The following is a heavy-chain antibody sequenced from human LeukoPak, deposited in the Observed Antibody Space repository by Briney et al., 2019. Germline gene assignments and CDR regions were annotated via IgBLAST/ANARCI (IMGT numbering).Heavy chain of an antibody. V-gene: IGHV3-53*01. CDR1: GYTFITYG. Sequence: ASVKVSCKASGYTFITYGISWVRQAPGKGLEWISIIYSSGSTYYADSVKGRFTVSRDNSKNTLYLQMNSLRAEDTAVYYCARDPFGGSGSYYPWGQGTLVTVSS. CDR3: ARDPFGGSGSYYP. D-gene: IGHD3-10*01. CDR2: IYSSGST. J-gene: IGHJ5*02.